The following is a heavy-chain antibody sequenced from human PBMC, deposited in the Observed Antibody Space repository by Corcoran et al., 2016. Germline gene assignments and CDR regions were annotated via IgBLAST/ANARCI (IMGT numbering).Heavy chain of an antibody. V-gene: IGHV4-39*01. CDR3: ARGGLVATIAGDLDY. D-gene: IGHD5-12*01. J-gene: IGHJ4*02. CDR1: GGSISSSTYS. Sequence: QLQLQESGPGLVKPSETLSLTCTVSGGSISSSTYSWGWIRQPQGKGLEWIGTIYYNGSTYYNPSLKSRVTISVDTYKNQFSLKLSSVTAADTAVYSCARGGLVATIAGDLDYWGQGTLVTVSS. CDR2: IYYNGST.